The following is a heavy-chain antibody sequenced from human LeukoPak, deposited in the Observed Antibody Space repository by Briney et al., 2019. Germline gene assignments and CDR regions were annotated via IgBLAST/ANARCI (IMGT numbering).Heavy chain of an antibody. D-gene: IGHD6-13*01. CDR1: GGSISSYY. CDR2: INHSGST. CDR3: ARQYSSSWFSFDY. V-gene: IGHV4-34*01. J-gene: IGHJ4*02. Sequence: SETLSLTCTVSGGSISSYYWSWIRQPPGKGLEWIGEINHSGSTNYNPSLKSRVTTSVDTSKNQFSLKLSSVTAADTAVYYCARQYSSSWFSFDYWGQGTLVTVSS.